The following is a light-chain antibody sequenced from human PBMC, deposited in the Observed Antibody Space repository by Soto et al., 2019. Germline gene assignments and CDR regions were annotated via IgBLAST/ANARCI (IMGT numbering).Light chain of an antibody. CDR1: TIDVDSSNY. Sequence: QSALTQPRSVSGSPGQSVTISCTGPTIDVDSSNYVSWYQQHPGKAPKLMIYDVSERPSGVPDRFSGSKSGSTASLTISGLQADYEADYYCCSYATTFYVFGSGTKLTVL. V-gene: IGLV2-11*01. CDR2: DVS. J-gene: IGLJ1*01. CDR3: CSYATTFYV.